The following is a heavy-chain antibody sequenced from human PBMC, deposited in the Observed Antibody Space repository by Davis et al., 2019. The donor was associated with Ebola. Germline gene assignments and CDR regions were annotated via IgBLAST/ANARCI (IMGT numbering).Heavy chain of an antibody. CDR3: ARELIFGEATYGMDV. D-gene: IGHD3-3*01. J-gene: IGHJ6*02. Sequence: ASVKVSCKASGGTFSTYGISWVRQAPGQGLEWMGWINPNSGDTRYAQRFQGKVTLTRDTSITTGYMELSRLRSDDTAMYYCARELIFGEATYGMDVWGQGTTVTVSS. V-gene: IGHV1-2*02. CDR1: GGTFSTYG. CDR2: INPNSGDT.